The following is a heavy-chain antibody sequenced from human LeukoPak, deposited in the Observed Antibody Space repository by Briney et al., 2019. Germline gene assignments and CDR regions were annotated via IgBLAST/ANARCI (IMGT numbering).Heavy chain of an antibody. CDR3: ASRGLYYDSSGYYWGAFDY. J-gene: IGHJ4*02. CDR1: GFNINNYW. V-gene: IGHV3-7*01. CDR2: IKGDASEK. D-gene: IGHD3-22*01. Sequence: PGGSLKLSCAVSGFNINNYWMTWYRQAPGKGLECVAHIKGDASEKYYVDSVKGRFTISRDNSKNTLYLQMNSLRAEDTAVYYCASRGLYYDSSGYYWGAFDYWGQGTLVTVSS.